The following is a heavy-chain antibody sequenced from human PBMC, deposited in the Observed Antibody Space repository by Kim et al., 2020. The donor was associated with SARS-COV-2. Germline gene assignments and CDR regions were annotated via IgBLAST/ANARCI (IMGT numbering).Heavy chain of an antibody. J-gene: IGHJ6*02. CDR2: ISWDGGSI. V-gene: IGHV3-9*01. CDR3: AKDIGFGELLTNYGMDV. D-gene: IGHD3-10*01. Sequence: GGSLRLSCAASGFTFDTYAMHWVRQAPGKGLEWVSGISWDGGSIDYADSVKGRFTISRDNAKNSLYLQMNSLRAEDTALYYCAKDIGFGELLTNYGMDVWGQGTTVTVSS. CDR1: GFTFDTYA.